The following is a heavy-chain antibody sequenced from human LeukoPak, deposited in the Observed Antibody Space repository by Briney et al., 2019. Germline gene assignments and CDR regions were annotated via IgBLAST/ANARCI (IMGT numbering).Heavy chain of an antibody. CDR2: INYSGIT. D-gene: IGHD3-22*01. CDR3: ARHPALGYDSSGYVGSDAFDI. Sequence: PSETLSLTCTVSGGSISRSTYYWGWIRQSPGKGLEWIASINYSGITYYNPSLESRVTISVDTSRSQFSLKLSSVTAADTALYYCARHPALGYDSSGYVGSDAFDIWGQGTMVTVSS. CDR1: GGSISRSTYY. V-gene: IGHV4-39*01. J-gene: IGHJ3*02.